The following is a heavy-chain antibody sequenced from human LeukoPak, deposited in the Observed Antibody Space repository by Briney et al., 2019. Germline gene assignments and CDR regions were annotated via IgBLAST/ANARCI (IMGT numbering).Heavy chain of an antibody. CDR1: GGSISSYY. CDR2: IYYSGST. D-gene: IGHD2-21*01. J-gene: IGHJ4*02. V-gene: IGHV4-59*01. Sequence: SETLSLTCTVSGGSISSYYWSWIRQPPGKGLEWIGYIYYSGSTNYNPSLKSRVTISVDTSKNQFSLKLSSVTAADTAVYYCARSFPYFDYWGQGILVTVSS. CDR3: ARSFPYFDY.